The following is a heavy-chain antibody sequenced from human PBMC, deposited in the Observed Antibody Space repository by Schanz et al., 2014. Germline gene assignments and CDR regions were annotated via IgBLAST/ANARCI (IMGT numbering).Heavy chain of an antibody. V-gene: IGHV1-46*01. CDR3: ARSGSSNWYFFDY. J-gene: IGHJ4*02. CDR2: INPSGGST. CDR1: GSTFTSDS. D-gene: IGHD6-13*01. Sequence: QEQLVQSGAEVRKPGASVKVSCKASGSTFTSDSMHWVRQAPGQGLEWMGMINPSGGSTTYAQKFQGRVTITRDTLASTAYMEVSSLRSEDTAVYYCARSGSSNWYFFDYWGQGTLVTVSS.